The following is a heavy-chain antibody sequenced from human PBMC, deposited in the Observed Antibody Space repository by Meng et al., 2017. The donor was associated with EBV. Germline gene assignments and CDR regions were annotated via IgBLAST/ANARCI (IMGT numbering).Heavy chain of an antibody. CDR2: ISYDGSNK. V-gene: IGHV3-30-3*01. D-gene: IGHD6-19*01. CDR3: ARDPDSSGWYYFDY. CDR1: GFTFSSYA. Sequence: GRLVESGGGVVQPGRSLRLSCAASGFTFSSYAMHWVRQAPGKGLEWVAVISYDGSNKYYADSVKGRFTISRDNSKNTLYLQMNSLRAEDTAVYYCARDPDSSGWYYFDYWGQGTLVTVSS. J-gene: IGHJ4*02.